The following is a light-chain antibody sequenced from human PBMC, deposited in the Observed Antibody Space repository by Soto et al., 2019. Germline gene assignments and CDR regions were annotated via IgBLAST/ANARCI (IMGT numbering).Light chain of an antibody. J-gene: IGKJ1*01. Sequence: DIQMTQSPSTLSASVGDRVTITCRASQSISSWLAWYQQKPGKAPKLVIHKASSLESGVPSRCSGSGTGTEFTLTISSLQPDDFETYYGQQYNSFRTFGQGTKVEIK. CDR2: KAS. CDR1: QSISSW. V-gene: IGKV1-5*03. CDR3: QQYNSFRT.